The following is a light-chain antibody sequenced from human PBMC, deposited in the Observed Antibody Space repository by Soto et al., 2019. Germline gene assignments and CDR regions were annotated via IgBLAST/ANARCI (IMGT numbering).Light chain of an antibody. CDR2: EVN. Sequence: QSALTQPPSASGSPGQSVTISCTGTSSDVGGYNYVSWYQQHPGKAPKLMIYEVNKRPSGVPDRFSGSKSGNTASLTVSGLQADDEADYYCTSYAGSNTFVVFGGGTKLTVL. CDR3: TSYAGSNTFVV. V-gene: IGLV2-8*01. CDR1: SSDVGGYNY. J-gene: IGLJ2*01.